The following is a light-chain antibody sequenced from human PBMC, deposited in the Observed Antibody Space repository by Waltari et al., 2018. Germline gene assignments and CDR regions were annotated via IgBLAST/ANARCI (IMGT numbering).Light chain of an antibody. CDR1: QRVSSGY. CDR3: QQYGISPLT. V-gene: IGKV3-20*01. Sequence: EIVLTQSPGTLSLSPGERATLSCMASQRVSSGYFAWYQTKPGQAPRLLIYAASSRATGLPDRFSGSGSGTDFTLTISRLEPEDFAVYYCQQYGISPLTFGGGTKVEIK. CDR2: AAS. J-gene: IGKJ4*01.